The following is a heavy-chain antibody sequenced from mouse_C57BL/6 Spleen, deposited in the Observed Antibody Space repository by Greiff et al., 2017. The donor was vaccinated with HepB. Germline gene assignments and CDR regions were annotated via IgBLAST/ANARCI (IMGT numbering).Heavy chain of an antibody. D-gene: IGHD2-2*01. J-gene: IGHJ3*01. CDR1: GFTFSSYT. CDR3: ARQGYGAWFAY. Sequence: DVHLVESGGGLVKPGGSLKLSCAASGFTFSSYTMSWVRQTPEKRLEWVATISGGGGNTYYPDSVKGRFTISRDNAKNTLYLQMSSLRSEDTALYYCARQGYGAWFAYWGQGTLVTVSA. V-gene: IGHV5-9*01. CDR2: ISGGGGNT.